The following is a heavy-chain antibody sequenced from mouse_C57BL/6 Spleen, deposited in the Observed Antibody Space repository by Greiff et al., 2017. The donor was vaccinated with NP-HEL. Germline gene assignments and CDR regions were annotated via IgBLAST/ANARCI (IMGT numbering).Heavy chain of an antibody. CDR1: GFSLTSYG. CDR3: ARTSYYGSREFAY. D-gene: IGHD1-1*01. Sequence: QVQLQQSGPGLVQPSQCLSITCTVSGFSLTSYGVHWVRQSPGKGLEWLGVIWSGGSTDYNAAFIYRLSISKDNSKSQVFFKMNSLQADDTAIYYCARTSYYGSREFAYWGQGTLVTVSA. CDR2: IWSGGST. V-gene: IGHV2-2*01. J-gene: IGHJ3*01.